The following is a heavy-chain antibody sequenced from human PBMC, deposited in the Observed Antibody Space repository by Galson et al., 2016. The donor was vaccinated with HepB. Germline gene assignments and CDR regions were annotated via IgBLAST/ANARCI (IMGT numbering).Heavy chain of an antibody. CDR2: ISVSGENT. Sequence: SLRLSCAASGFTFNIDAMTWVRQAPGKGLEWVSAISVSGENTHYADSVQGRFTISRDNSKNTLYLQMNSLRDEDTAVYYCAKARPPPSGYSSAWDYYYYGLDVWGQGTTVTVSS. CDR1: GFTFNIDA. D-gene: IGHD6-19*01. J-gene: IGHJ6*02. CDR3: AKARPPPSGYSSAWDYYYYGLDV. V-gene: IGHV3-23*01.